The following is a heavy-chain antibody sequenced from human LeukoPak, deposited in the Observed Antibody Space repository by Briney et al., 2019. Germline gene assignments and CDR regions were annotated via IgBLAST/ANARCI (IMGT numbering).Heavy chain of an antibody. D-gene: IGHD1-26*01. J-gene: IGHJ4*02. Sequence: ASVKVSCKASGGTFSSYAISWVRQAPGQGLEWMGGIIPIFGTANYAQKFQGRVTITADESTSTAYMELSSLRSEDTAVYYCARVGLGARDFDYWGQGTLVTVSS. V-gene: IGHV1-69*13. CDR1: GGTFSSYA. CDR2: IIPIFGTA. CDR3: ARVGLGARDFDY.